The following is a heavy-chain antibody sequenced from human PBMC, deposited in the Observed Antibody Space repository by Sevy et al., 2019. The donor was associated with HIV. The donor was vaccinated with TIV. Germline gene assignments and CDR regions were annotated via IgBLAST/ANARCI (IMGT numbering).Heavy chain of an antibody. CDR3: ARGYYFDSSAYYRFDY. CDR1: GYTFTSYD. D-gene: IGHD3-22*01. J-gene: IGHJ4*02. Sequence: ASVKVSCKASGYTFTSYDINWVRQATGQGLEWMGWLNPNSGNTGCAQKFQGRVTITRNTSISTAYMELSSLGSEDAAVYYCARGYYFDSSAYYRFDYWGQGTLVTVSS. CDR2: LNPNSGNT. V-gene: IGHV1-8*03.